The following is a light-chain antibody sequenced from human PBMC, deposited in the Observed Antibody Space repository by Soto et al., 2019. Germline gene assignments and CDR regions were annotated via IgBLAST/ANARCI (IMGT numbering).Light chain of an antibody. V-gene: IGLV4-60*03. CDR1: SGHSGYL. CDR2: LEGSGTY. Sequence: QSVLTQSSSASASLGSSVKLTCTLSSGHSGYLIAWHQQQPGKAPRYLMKLEGSGTYNKGSGVPDRFSGSSSGADRYLTISNLQSEDEADYYCETWDGYTWVFGGGTKLTVL. J-gene: IGLJ3*02. CDR3: ETWDGYTWV.